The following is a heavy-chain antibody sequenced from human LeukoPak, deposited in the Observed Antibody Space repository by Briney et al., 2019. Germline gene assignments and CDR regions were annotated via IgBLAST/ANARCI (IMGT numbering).Heavy chain of an antibody. CDR3: ARASYYYYMDV. CDR2: MNPNSGDT. V-gene: IGHV1-8*01. CDR1: GYTFTSFD. J-gene: IGHJ6*03. Sequence: ASVKVSCKASGYTFTSFDINWVRQATGQGLEWMGWMNPNSGDTGYAQKFQGRVTMTRNTSISTAYMELRSLRSDDTAVYYCARASYYYYMDVWGKGTTVTISS.